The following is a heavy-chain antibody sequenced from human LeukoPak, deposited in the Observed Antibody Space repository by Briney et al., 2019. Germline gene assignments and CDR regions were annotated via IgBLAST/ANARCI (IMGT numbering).Heavy chain of an antibody. CDR1: GFTFSSYG. V-gene: IGHV3-30*03. Sequence: GRSLRLSCAASGFTFSSYGMHWVRQAPGMGLEWVAVISFDGSNKYYTDSVKGRLTISRDNSKNTLYLQMNSLRAEDTAIYYCAREGPRGNSQFDYWGQGTLVTVSS. D-gene: IGHD2/OR15-2a*01. CDR3: AREGPRGNSQFDY. CDR2: ISFDGSNK. J-gene: IGHJ4*02.